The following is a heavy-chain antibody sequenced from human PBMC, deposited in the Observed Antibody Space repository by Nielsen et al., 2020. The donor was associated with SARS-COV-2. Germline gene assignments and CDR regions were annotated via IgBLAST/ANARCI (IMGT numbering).Heavy chain of an antibody. CDR1: GGSFSGYY. Sequence: SETLSLTCAVYGGSFSGYYWSWIRQPPGKGLEWIGEINHSGSTDYNPSLKSRVTISVDTSKNQFSLKLSSVTAADTAVYYCAGGRGYYGSGSYYTVWGQGTTVTVSS. D-gene: IGHD3-10*01. V-gene: IGHV4-34*01. CDR3: AGGRGYYGSGSYYTV. J-gene: IGHJ6*02. CDR2: INHSGST.